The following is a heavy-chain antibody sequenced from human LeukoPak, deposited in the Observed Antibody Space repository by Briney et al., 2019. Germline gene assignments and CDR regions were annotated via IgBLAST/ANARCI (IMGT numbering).Heavy chain of an antibody. V-gene: IGHV3-7*01. CDR2: IKQDGSEK. CDR3: ARDDCSSISCYHNWFDP. J-gene: IGHJ5*02. D-gene: IGHD2-2*01. CDR1: GFTFSSYW. Sequence: GGSLGLSCAASGFTFSSYWMSWVRQAPGKGLEWVANIKQDGSEKYYVDSVKGRFTISRDNAKNSLYLQMNSLRAEDTAVYYCARDDCSSISCYHNWFDPWGQGTLVTVSS.